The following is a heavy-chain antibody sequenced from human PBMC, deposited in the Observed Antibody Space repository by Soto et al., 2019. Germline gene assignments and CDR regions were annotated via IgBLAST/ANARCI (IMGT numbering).Heavy chain of an antibody. CDR3: ARVDCGGDCGRYYYYYYGMDV. Sequence: SVKVSCKASGGTFSSYAISWVRQAPGQGLEWMGGIIPIFGTAKYAQKFQGRVTITADESTSTAYMELSSLRSEDTAVYYCARVDCGGDCGRYYYYYYGMDVWGQGTTVTVSS. CDR2: IIPIFGTA. V-gene: IGHV1-69*13. CDR1: GGTFSSYA. J-gene: IGHJ6*02. D-gene: IGHD2-21*02.